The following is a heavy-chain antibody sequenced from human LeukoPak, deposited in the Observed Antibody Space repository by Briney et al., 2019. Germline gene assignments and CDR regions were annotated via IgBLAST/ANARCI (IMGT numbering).Heavy chain of an antibody. D-gene: IGHD7-27*01. Sequence: SETLSLTCTVSGGSISSYYWSWIRQPPGKGLEWIGYIYYSGSTNYNPSLKSRVTISVDTSKNQFSLKLSSVTAADTAVYYCARLTATWGSRYYYYGMDVWGKGTTVTVSS. CDR1: GGSISSYY. V-gene: IGHV4-59*01. CDR3: ARLTATWGSRYYYYGMDV. CDR2: IYYSGST. J-gene: IGHJ6*04.